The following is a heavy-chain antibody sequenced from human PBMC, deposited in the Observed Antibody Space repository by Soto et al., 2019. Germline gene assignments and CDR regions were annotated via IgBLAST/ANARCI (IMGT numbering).Heavy chain of an antibody. Sequence: GGSLRLSCAASGFAFSSHAMNWVRQAPGKGLEWVTAISASGDRTYYADSVKGRFTISRDNAKSTLYLQMNSLGAEDSAVYYCAKDSPKNSGSRLEYFQHWGPGTLVTVSS. CDR3: AKDSPKNSGSRLEYFQH. V-gene: IGHV3-23*01. J-gene: IGHJ1*01. CDR2: ISASGDRT. CDR1: GFAFSSHA. D-gene: IGHD3-10*01.